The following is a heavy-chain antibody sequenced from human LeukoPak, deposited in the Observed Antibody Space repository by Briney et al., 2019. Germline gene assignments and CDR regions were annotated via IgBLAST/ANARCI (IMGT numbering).Heavy chain of an antibody. V-gene: IGHV3-9*01. D-gene: IGHD6-13*01. CDR2: ISWNSGSI. J-gene: IGHJ3*02. CDR3: AKDRAAAGLDAFDI. CDR1: GFTFSSYA. Sequence: GGSLRLSCAASGFTFSSYAMHWVRQAPGKGLEWVSGISWNSGSIGYADSVKGRFTISRDNAKNSLYLQMNSLRAEDTALYYCAKDRAAAGLDAFDIWGQGTMVTVSS.